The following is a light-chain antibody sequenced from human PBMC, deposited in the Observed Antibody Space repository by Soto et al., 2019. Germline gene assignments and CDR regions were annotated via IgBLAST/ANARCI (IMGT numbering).Light chain of an antibody. Sequence: QSVLTQPASVSGSHGRSITISCTGTSSDVGGYDYVSWYQQHPGKAPKLMIYEVSNRPSGVSSRFSGSKSGNTASLTISGLQAEDEAAYYCSSFTSSTPYVFGTGTKFTVL. CDR3: SSFTSSTPYV. V-gene: IGLV2-14*01. CDR2: EVS. J-gene: IGLJ1*01. CDR1: SSDVGGYDY.